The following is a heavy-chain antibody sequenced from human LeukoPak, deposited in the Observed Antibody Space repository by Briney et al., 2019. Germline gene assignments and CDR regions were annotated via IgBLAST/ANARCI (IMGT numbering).Heavy chain of an antibody. V-gene: IGHV3-23*01. J-gene: IGHJ5*02. CDR1: GFTFSSYA. CDR2: ISASGGNT. Sequence: GGSLRLSCAASGFTFSSYAMSWVRQAPGKGLERVSVISASGGNTYYADSVKGRFTISRDNAKNTLHLQMDSLTVEDTAVYYCAVSNWMDPWGQGTLVTVSS. CDR3: AVSNWMDP.